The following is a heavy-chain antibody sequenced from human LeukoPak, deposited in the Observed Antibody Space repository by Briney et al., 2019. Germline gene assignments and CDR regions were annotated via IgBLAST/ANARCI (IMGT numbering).Heavy chain of an antibody. CDR1: GTSISSSGYF. CDR3: APLDSSSGWFDP. J-gene: IGHJ5*02. D-gene: IGHD6-6*01. CDR2: IHYSGST. V-gene: IGHV4-39*01. Sequence: PSETLSLTCSVSGTSISSSGYFWGWIRQSPGKGLQWIGSIHYSGSTFYNPSLKSRVTISQDTSKDQFSLKLTPVTAADTAVYYCAPLDSSSGWFDPWGRGILVTVSS.